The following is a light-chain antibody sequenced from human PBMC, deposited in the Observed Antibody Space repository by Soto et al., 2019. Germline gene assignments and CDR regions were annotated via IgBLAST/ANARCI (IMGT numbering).Light chain of an antibody. CDR1: QSVLYSSNNRNY. V-gene: IGKV4-1*01. CDR3: QQSYSILFS. Sequence: DIVMTQSPDSLAVSLGETATINCKASQSVLYSSNNRNYVAWYQQKPGQPPKLLIHWASTRESGVPDRFSGSGSGTDFTLTITSLQAEDVAVYFCQQSYSILFSFGPGTTVDIK. CDR2: WAS. J-gene: IGKJ3*01.